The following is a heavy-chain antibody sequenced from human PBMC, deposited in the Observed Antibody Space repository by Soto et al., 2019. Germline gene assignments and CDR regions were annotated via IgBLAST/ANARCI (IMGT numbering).Heavy chain of an antibody. D-gene: IGHD3-10*01. J-gene: IGHJ6*02. V-gene: IGHV1-18*01. Sequence: QVQLVQSGAEVKKPGASVKVSCKASGYSFTTYGISWVRQAPGQGLEWMGWISDYNGNTNYEKKFQGRVTMTTDTSTRTAYMELKSLRSDETAVYYCAREGYYSGSGSYSPPRYYGMDVWGQGTTVTVS. CDR3: AREGYYSGSGSYSPPRYYGMDV. CDR2: ISDYNGNT. CDR1: GYSFTTYG.